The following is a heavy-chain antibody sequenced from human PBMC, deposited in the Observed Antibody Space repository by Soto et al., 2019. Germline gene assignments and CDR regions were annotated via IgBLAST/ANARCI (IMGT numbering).Heavy chain of an antibody. CDR3: ARDRTYYDFWSGVGPDNNYMDV. J-gene: IGHJ6*03. Sequence: GGSLRLSCAASGFTVSSNYMSWVLQAPWKGLEWVSVIYSGGSTYYADSVKGRFTISRDNSKNTLYLQMNSLRAEDTAVYYCARDRTYYDFWSGVGPDNNYMDVWGKGTTVTVSS. CDR2: IYSGGST. V-gene: IGHV3-66*01. D-gene: IGHD3-3*01. CDR1: GFTVSSNY.